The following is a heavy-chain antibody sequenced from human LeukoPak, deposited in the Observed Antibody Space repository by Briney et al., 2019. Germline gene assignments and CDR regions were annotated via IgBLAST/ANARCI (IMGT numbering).Heavy chain of an antibody. D-gene: IGHD5-18*01. V-gene: IGHV4-39*01. CDR2: IYYSKNT. Sequence: SETLSLTGTVSGGSISSSSAYWGWIGQPPGKGLEWIGSIYYSKNTYYNPSLKSRVTISADTSKNQFSLTLGSVSATDTAVYYCVSPRGFSYGYFDYWGQGTLVTVSS. J-gene: IGHJ4*02. CDR3: VSPRGFSYGYFDY. CDR1: GGSISSSSAY.